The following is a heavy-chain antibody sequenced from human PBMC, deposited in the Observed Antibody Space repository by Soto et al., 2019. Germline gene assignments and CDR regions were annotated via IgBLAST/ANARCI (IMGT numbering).Heavy chain of an antibody. V-gene: IGHV3-7*01. CDR3: ARVAYSNGWIFYY. J-gene: IGHJ4*01. CDR1: GFTFSNYW. Sequence: GGSLRLSCAASGFTFSNYWMSWVRQAPGKGLEWVANIKLDGSKKYYVDSVKGRFILSRDNAKNSLQLQMSSLRAEDTAIYFCARVAYSNGWIFYYWGQGTLVTASS. CDR2: IKLDGSKK. D-gene: IGHD6-19*01.